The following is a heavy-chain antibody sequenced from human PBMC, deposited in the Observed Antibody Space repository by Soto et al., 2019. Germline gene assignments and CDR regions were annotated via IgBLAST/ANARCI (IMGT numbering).Heavy chain of an antibody. CDR3: ARVPAAIGYYYYYYMDV. V-gene: IGHV4-59*01. Sequence: PSETLSLTCTVSGGSISSYYWSWIRQPPGKGLEWIGYIYYSGSTNYNPSLKSRVTISVDTSKNQFSLKLSSVTAADTAVYYCARVPAAIGYYYYYYMDVWGKGTTVTVSS. J-gene: IGHJ6*03. CDR1: GGSISSYY. CDR2: IYYSGST. D-gene: IGHD2-2*01.